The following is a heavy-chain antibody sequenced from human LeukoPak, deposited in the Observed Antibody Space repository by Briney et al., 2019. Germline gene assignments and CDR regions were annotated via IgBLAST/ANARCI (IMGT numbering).Heavy chain of an antibody. V-gene: IGHV4-34*01. CDR2: INHSGST. Sequence: SETLSLTCAVYGGSFSGYYWSWIRQPPGKGLEWIGEINHSGSTNYNPSLKSRVTISVDTSKNQFSLKLSSVTAADTAVYYCARFDYDFWSGYYGRFDPWGQGTLVTVSS. CDR3: ARFDYDFWSGYYGRFDP. CDR1: GGSFSGYY. D-gene: IGHD3-3*01. J-gene: IGHJ5*02.